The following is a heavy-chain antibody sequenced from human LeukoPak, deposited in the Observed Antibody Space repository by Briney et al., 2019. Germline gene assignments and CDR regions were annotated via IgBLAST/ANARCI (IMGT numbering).Heavy chain of an antibody. CDR3: ARRRGNYDILTGYYSQGDFDY. CDR1: GGSFSGYY. Sequence: PSETLSLTCAVYGGSFSGYYWSWIRQPPGKGLEWIGEINHSGSTNYNPSLKSRVTISVDTSKNQFSLKLSSVTAADTAVYYCARRRGNYDILTGYYSQGDFDYWGQGTLVTVSS. J-gene: IGHJ4*02. D-gene: IGHD3-9*01. CDR2: INHSGST. V-gene: IGHV4-34*01.